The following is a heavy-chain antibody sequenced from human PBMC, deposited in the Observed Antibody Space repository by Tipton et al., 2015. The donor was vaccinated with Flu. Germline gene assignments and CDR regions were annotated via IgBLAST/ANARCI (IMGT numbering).Heavy chain of an antibody. Sequence: AASGFTFSSYAMSWVRQAPGKGLEWVSTISGSGGSTWYADSVKGRFTISRDNSKNTLSLQMNSLRAENTAVYYCARVHFSWTTVTTPFDYWGQGTLATVSS. D-gene: IGHD4-17*01. CDR3: ARVHFSWTTVTTPFDY. J-gene: IGHJ4*02. CDR2: ISGSGGST. V-gene: IGHV3-23*01. CDR1: GFTFSSYA.